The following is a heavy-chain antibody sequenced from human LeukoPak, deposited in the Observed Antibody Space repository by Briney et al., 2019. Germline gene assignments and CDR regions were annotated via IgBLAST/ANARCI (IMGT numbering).Heavy chain of an antibody. CDR3: AKGDSYGPNWSDY. Sequence: QPGGSLRLSCAASGFTFSSYAMSWVRQAPGKGLEWVSAIRGSGGSTYYADSVKGRFTISRDNSKNTLYLQMNSLRAEDTAVYYCAKGDSYGPNWSDYWGQGTLVTVSS. CDR1: GFTFSSYA. CDR2: IRGSGGST. V-gene: IGHV3-23*01. D-gene: IGHD5-18*01. J-gene: IGHJ5*01.